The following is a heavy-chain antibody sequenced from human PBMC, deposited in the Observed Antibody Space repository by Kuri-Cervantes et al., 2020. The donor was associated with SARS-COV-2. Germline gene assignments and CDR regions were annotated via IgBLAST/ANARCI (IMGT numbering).Heavy chain of an antibody. CDR3: ARSFMVASYFAY. CDR1: NGSIRSSSYY. V-gene: IGHV4-39*01. D-gene: IGHD5-12*01. Sequence: ESLKISCSVSNGSIRSSSYYWGWIRQPPGKGLEWIGSIYSSGSTYYNPSLKSRVTISLETSKNQFSLKLSSMTAADTAVYYCARSFMVASYFAYWGQGILVTVSS. CDR2: IYSSGST. J-gene: IGHJ4*02.